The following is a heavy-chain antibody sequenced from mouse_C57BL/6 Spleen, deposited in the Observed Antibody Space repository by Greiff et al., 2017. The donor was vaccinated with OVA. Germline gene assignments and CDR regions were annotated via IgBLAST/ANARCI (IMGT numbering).Heavy chain of an antibody. V-gene: IGHV1-50*01. CDR2: IDPSDSYT. J-gene: IGHJ2*01. CDR1: GYTFTSYW. CDR3: ARGGYGSSYEY. Sequence: QVQLQQPGAELVKPGASVKLSCKASGYTFTSYWMQWVKQRPGQGLEWIGEIDPSDSYTNYNQKFKGKATLTVDTSSSTAYMQLSSLTSEDSAVYYCARGGYGSSYEYWGQGTTLTVSS. D-gene: IGHD1-1*01.